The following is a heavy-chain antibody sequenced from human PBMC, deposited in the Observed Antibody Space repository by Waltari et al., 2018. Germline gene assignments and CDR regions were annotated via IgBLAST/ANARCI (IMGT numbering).Heavy chain of an antibody. Sequence: QVQLQQWGAGLLKPSETLSLTCGVNGGSFSDYYWRWIRQPPGKWLEWIGEINQSGSTNYNPSLKSRVTISIDTSKNQFSLKLSSVTAADTAVYYCARVGRGYQTPYHYFYGMDVWGLGTTVTVSS. V-gene: IGHV4-34*01. CDR3: ARVGRGYQTPYHYFYGMDV. CDR1: GGSFSDYY. D-gene: IGHD5-12*01. CDR2: INQSGST. J-gene: IGHJ6*02.